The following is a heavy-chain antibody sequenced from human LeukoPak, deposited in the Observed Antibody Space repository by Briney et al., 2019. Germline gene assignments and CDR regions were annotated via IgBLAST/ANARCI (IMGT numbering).Heavy chain of an antibody. J-gene: IGHJ4*02. V-gene: IGHV5-51*01. Sequence: IIYPGASDTRYRPSFQGQVTISADKSISTAYLQWSSLKASDTAMYYCARQAGAMVVTVDYWGQGTLVTVSS. CDR2: IYPGASDT. D-gene: IGHD4-23*01. CDR3: ARQAGAMVVTVDY.